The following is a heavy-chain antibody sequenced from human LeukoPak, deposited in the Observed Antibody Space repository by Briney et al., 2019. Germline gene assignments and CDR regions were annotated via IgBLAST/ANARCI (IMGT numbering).Heavy chain of an antibody. CDR3: AKDGGYDFGDPPGDFDY. CDR1: GFTFSDYY. J-gene: IGHJ4*02. D-gene: IGHD5-12*01. CDR2: ISGSGGST. Sequence: GGSLRLSCAASGFTFSDYYMSWIRQAPGKGLEWVSAISGSGGSTYYADSVKGRFTISRDNSKNTLYLQMNSLRAEDTAVYYCAKDGGYDFGDPPGDFDYWGQGTLVTVSS. V-gene: IGHV3-23*01.